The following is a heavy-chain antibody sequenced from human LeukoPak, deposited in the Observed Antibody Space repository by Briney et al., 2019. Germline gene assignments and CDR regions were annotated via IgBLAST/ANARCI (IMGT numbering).Heavy chain of an antibody. CDR1: GDSVSSNSAA. CDR2: TYYRSKWYN. CDR3: ARDPRISPAVYFDY. V-gene: IGHV6-1*01. Sequence: SQTLSLTCAISGDSVSSNSAAWNWIRQSPSRGLEWQGRTYYRSKWYNDYAASVKSRITINPDTSKNQFSLQLNSVTPEDTAVYYCARDPRISPAVYFDYWGQGTPVTVSS. D-gene: IGHD6-13*01. J-gene: IGHJ4*02.